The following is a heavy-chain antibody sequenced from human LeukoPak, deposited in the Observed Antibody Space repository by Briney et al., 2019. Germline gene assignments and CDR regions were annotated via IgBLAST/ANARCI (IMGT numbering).Heavy chain of an antibody. Sequence: SETLSLTCTVSGGSISSYYWSWIRQPAGKGLEWIGRIYTSGSTNYNPSLKSRDTMSVDTSKNQFSLKLSSVTAADTAVYYCARAPGGSGSYYYYYGMDVWGQGTTVTVSS. V-gene: IGHV4-4*07. J-gene: IGHJ6*02. CDR3: ARAPGGSGSYYYYYGMDV. CDR2: IYTSGST. CDR1: GGSISSYY. D-gene: IGHD3-10*01.